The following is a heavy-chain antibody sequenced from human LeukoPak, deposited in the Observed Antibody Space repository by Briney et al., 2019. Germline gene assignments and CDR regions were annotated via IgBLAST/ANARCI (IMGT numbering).Heavy chain of an antibody. Sequence: AASVRVSCKAFGYTFTSNYMHWVRQAPGQGPEWMGVISPSGGSTTYAQKFQGRVTLTRDMSTSTDYLELSSLRSEDTAVYYCARDNSVRDEAWWFNPWGQGTLVTVSS. CDR3: ARDNSVRDEAWWFNP. D-gene: IGHD5-24*01. V-gene: IGHV1-46*01. CDR1: GYTFTSNY. CDR2: ISPSGGST. J-gene: IGHJ5*02.